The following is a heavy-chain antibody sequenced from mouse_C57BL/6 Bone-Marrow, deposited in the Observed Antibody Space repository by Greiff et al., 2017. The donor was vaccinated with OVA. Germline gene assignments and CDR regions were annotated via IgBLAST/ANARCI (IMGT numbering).Heavy chain of an antibody. V-gene: IGHV1-50*01. Sequence: QVQLQQPGAELVKPGASVKLSCKASGYTFTSYWMQWVKQRPGQGLEWIGEIDPSDSYTNYNQKFKGKATLTVDTSSSTAYMQLSSLTSEDSAVYYCSRFDDFVYAMDYWGQATSVTVSS. CDR2: IDPSDSYT. J-gene: IGHJ4*01. CDR3: SRFDDFVYAMDY. D-gene: IGHD2-13*01. CDR1: GYTFTSYW.